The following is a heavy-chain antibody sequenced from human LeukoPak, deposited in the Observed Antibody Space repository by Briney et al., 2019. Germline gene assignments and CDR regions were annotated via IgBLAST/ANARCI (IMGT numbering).Heavy chain of an antibody. D-gene: IGHD5-24*01. CDR2: INPNSGGT. CDR3: ARRGEWLPLVDWFDP. Sequence: ASVKVSCKASGYTFTGYYMHWVRQAPGQGLEWMGWINPNSGGTNYAQKFQGRVTMTRDTSISTAYMELSRLRSEDTAVYYCARRGEWLPLVDWFDPWGQGTLVTVSS. J-gene: IGHJ5*02. V-gene: IGHV1-2*02. CDR1: GYTFTGYY.